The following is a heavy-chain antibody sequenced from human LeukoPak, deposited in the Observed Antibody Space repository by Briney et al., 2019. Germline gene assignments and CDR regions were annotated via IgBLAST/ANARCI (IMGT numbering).Heavy chain of an antibody. Sequence: GGSLRLSCAASGFTFNSYAIHWVRQAPGKGLEWVSFISYDGRIKYYADSVKGRFTISRDNAKNSLYLQMNSLRAEDTAVYYCARDPHASYGSPYYFDYWGQGTLVTVSS. CDR3: ARDPHASYGSPYYFDY. J-gene: IGHJ4*02. CDR2: ISYDGRIK. CDR1: GFTFNSYA. V-gene: IGHV3-30-3*01. D-gene: IGHD5-18*01.